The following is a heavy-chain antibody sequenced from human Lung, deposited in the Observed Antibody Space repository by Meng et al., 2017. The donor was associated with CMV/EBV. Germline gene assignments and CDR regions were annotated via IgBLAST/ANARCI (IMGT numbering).Heavy chain of an antibody. CDR1: GGNFRNDA. V-gene: IGHV1-69*05. CDR3: AIPRVGYCSSSSYPPAY. J-gene: IGHJ4*02. CDR2: VISLFGTP. Sequence: SVKVSXKASGGNFRNDAFSGVRQAPGQGLEGVGGVISLFGTPNYAQKFQGRVTITTDESTATVYMEMSSLRADDTAVFFCAIPRVGYCSSSSYPPAYWGQGTLVXVSS. D-gene: IGHD2-2*01.